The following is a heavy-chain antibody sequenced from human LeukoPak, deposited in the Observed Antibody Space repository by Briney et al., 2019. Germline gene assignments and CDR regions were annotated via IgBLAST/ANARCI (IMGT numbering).Heavy chain of an antibody. CDR1: GYSISSGYY. CDR2: IYHSGST. Sequence: SETLSLTCTVSGYSISSGYYWGWIRQPPGKGLEWIGSIYHSGSTYYNPSLKSRVTISVDTSKNQFSLKLSSVTAADTAVYYCARGKITMVRGVRFDYFDYWGQGTLVTVSS. D-gene: IGHD3-10*01. CDR3: ARGKITMVRGVRFDYFDY. V-gene: IGHV4-38-2*02. J-gene: IGHJ4*02.